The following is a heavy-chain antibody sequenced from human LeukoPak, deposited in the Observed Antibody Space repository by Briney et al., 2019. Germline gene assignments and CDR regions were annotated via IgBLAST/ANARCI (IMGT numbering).Heavy chain of an antibody. J-gene: IGHJ4*02. V-gene: IGHV1-18*01. CDR3: ARVGLLWFGELAGPLDY. Sequence: ASVKVSCKASGYTFTSYGISWVRQAPGQGLEWMGWISAYNGSTNYAQKLQGRVTMTTDTSTSTAYMELRSLRSDDTAVYYCARVGLLWFGELAGPLDYWGQGTLVTVSS. CDR2: ISAYNGST. D-gene: IGHD3-10*01. CDR1: GYTFTSYG.